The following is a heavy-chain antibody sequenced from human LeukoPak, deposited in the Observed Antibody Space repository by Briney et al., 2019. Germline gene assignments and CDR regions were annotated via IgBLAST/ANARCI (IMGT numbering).Heavy chain of an antibody. J-gene: IGHJ5*02. CDR2: IYYSGST. Sequence: SETLSLTCTVSGGSISSYYWSWIRQPPGKGLEWIGSIYYSGSTYYNPSLKSRVTISVDTSKNQFSLKLSSVTAADTAVYYCARRAYDSPRDNWFDPWGQGTLVTVSS. V-gene: IGHV4-39*01. D-gene: IGHD5-12*01. CDR3: ARRAYDSPRDNWFDP. CDR1: GGSISSYY.